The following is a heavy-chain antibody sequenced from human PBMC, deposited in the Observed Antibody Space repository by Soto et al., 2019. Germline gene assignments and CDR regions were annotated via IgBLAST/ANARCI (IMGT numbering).Heavy chain of an antibody. V-gene: IGHV3-7*01. Sequence: EVQLVESGGGLVQPGVSLRLSCAVSGFTFSNYWMNWVRQAPGKGLEWVAIIKQDGSETHYVDSVRGRFTISRDKDKNSVYLQMSSLRAEDTAVYYCTGSSGWRLDYWGQGTLVTVSS. J-gene: IGHJ4*02. CDR2: IKQDGSET. CDR1: GFTFSNYW. D-gene: IGHD6-19*01. CDR3: TGSSGWRLDY.